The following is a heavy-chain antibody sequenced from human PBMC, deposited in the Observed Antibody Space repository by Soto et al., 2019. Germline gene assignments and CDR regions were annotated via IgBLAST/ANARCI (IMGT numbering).Heavy chain of an antibody. CDR1: GFTFSSYW. Sequence: GGSLRLSCAASGFTFSSYWMHWVRQAPGKGLVWVSRINSDGSSTSYADSVKGRFTISRDNAKNTLYLQMNSLRAEDTAVYYCARVGDLYGDPIDYWGQGTLVTVSS. CDR3: ARVGDLYGDPIDY. CDR2: INSDGSST. V-gene: IGHV3-74*01. D-gene: IGHD4-17*01. J-gene: IGHJ4*02.